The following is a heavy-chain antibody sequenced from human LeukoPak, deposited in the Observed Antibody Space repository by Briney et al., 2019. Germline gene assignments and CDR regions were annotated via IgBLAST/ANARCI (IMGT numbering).Heavy chain of an antibody. V-gene: IGHV3-23*01. CDR1: GFTFTNNA. J-gene: IGHJ4*02. Sequence: GESLRLSCAASGFTFTNNAMTWVRQAPGKGLEWVSSISGSGDSTDYTGSVRGRFTISRDNSKNTLYLQMNSLRIEDTAVYYCGKKYYYDMSRFYRDVADSWGQGTLVTVSS. D-gene: IGHD3-22*01. CDR2: ISGSGDST. CDR3: GKKYYYDMSRFYRDVADS.